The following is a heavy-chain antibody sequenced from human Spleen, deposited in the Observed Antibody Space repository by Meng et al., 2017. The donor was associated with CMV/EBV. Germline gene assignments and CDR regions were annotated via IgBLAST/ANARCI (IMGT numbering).Heavy chain of an antibody. J-gene: IGHJ2*01. CDR1: GYTFTSYD. Sequence: ASVKVSCKASGYTFTSYDINWVRQATGQGLEWMGWMNPNSGNTGYAQKFQGRVTITRNTSISTAYMELSSLRSEDTAVYYCASTVVTRWYFDLWGRGTLVTVSS. CDR2: MNPNSGNT. D-gene: IGHD4-23*01. V-gene: IGHV1-8*03. CDR3: ASTVVTRWYFDL.